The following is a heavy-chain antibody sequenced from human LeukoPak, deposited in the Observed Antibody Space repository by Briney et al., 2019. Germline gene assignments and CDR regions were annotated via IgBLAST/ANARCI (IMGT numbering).Heavy chain of an antibody. D-gene: IGHD3-22*01. J-gene: IGHJ4*02. V-gene: IGHV3-48*03. CDR1: GFTFSSYE. CDR2: ISSSGSTI. CDR3: ARGTNVVITTLVDY. Sequence: PGGSLRLSCAASGFTFSSYEMNWVRQAPGKGLEWVSYISSSGSTIYYADSVKGRFTISRDNAKNSLYLQMNSLRAEDTAVYYCARGTNVVITTLVDYWGQGTLVTVSS.